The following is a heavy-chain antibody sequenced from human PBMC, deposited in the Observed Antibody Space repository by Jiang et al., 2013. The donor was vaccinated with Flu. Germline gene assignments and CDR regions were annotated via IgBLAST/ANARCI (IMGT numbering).Heavy chain of an antibody. Sequence: KPTQTLTLTCTFSGFSLSTSGVGVGWIRQPPGKALEWLALIYWDDDKRYSPSLKSRLTITKDTSKNQVVLTMTNMDPVDTATYYCAHIVRKRELLPPFDYWGQGTLVTVSS. V-gene: IGHV2-5*02. CDR3: AHIVRKRELLPPFDY. D-gene: IGHD1-26*01. CDR2: IYWDDDK. CDR1: GFSLSTSGVG. J-gene: IGHJ4*02.